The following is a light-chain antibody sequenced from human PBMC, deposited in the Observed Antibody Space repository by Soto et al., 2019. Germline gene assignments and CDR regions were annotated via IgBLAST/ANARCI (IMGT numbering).Light chain of an antibody. CDR2: AAS. CDR3: QQYYSYPLLT. Sequence: DIQMTQSPSTLSGSVGDRVTITCRASRSISSWLAWYQQKPGKAPKLLIYAASTLQSGVPSMFSCSGSGTDFTLTISCMQSEDFATYYCQQYYSYPLLTFGGGAKVDIK. J-gene: IGKJ4*02. V-gene: IGKV1-5*01. CDR1: RSISSW.